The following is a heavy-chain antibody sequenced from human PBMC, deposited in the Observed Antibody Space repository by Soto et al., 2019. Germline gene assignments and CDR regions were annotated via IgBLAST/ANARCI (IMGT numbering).Heavy chain of an antibody. D-gene: IGHD6-6*01. CDR2: IYHSGST. CDR3: ARVSPYSSSPGAYFDY. CDR1: GGSISSSNW. Sequence: SETLSLTCAVSGGSISSSNWWSWVRQPPGKGLEWIGEIYHSGSTNYNPSLKSRVTISVDKSKNQFSLKLSSVTAADTAVYYCARVSPYSSSPGAYFDYWGQGTLVTVSS. V-gene: IGHV4-4*02. J-gene: IGHJ4*02.